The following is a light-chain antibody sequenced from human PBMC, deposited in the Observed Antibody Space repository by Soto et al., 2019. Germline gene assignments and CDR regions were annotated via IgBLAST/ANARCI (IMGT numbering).Light chain of an antibody. Sequence: EIVMTQSPDTLSVSPGERATLSCRASQSVSSSLAWYQQKPGQAPRLLIYGASTRATGIPARFGGSGSGTEFTLTISSLQSEDFAVYYCQQYNNWPPYTFGQGTKLEIK. V-gene: IGKV3-15*01. CDR2: GAS. J-gene: IGKJ2*01. CDR3: QQYNNWPPYT. CDR1: QSVSSS.